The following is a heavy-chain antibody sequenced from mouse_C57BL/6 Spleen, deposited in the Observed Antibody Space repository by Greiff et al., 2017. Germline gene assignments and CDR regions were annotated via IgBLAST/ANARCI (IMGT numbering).Heavy chain of an antibody. J-gene: IGHJ4*01. Sequence: QVQLQQSGAELVRPGASVKLSCKASGYTFTDYYINWVKQRPGQGLEWIARIYPGSGNTYYNEKLKGKATLTAEKSSSTAYLQLSSLTSEDSAVYFCSRDDRGVYYAMDYWGQGTSVTVSS. CDR2: IYPGSGNT. D-gene: IGHD2-14*01. V-gene: IGHV1-76*01. CDR3: SRDDRGVYYAMDY. CDR1: GYTFTDYY.